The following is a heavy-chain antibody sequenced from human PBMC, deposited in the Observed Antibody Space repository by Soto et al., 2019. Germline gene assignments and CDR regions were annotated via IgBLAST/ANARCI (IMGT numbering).Heavy chain of an antibody. CDR3: AREGFGELPPTYYYYGLDI. CDR1: GYTFTSYG. J-gene: IGHJ6*02. V-gene: IGHV1-18*01. D-gene: IGHD3-10*01. CDR2: ISAYNGNT. Sequence: ASVKVSCKASGYTFTSYGISWVRQAPGQGLEWMGWISAYNGNTNYAQKLQGRVTMTTDTSTSTAYMELRSLRSDDTAVYYCAREGFGELPPTYYYYGLDIWGQETTDTASS.